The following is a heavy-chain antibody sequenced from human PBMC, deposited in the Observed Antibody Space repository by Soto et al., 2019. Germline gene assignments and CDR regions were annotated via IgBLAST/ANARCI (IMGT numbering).Heavy chain of an antibody. CDR1: GFTFSSYA. Sequence: VQLLESGGGLVQPGGSLRLSCAASGFTFSSYAMSWVRQAPGQGLEWVSAISGSGGTTYYADSVKGRFTISRDNSDNTLYLQMNSLRAEATAVYYCPKDRGYSGYDNWFDSWGQGTLVTVSS. V-gene: IGHV3-23*01. J-gene: IGHJ5*01. D-gene: IGHD5-12*01. CDR2: ISGSGGTT. CDR3: PKDRGYSGYDNWFDS.